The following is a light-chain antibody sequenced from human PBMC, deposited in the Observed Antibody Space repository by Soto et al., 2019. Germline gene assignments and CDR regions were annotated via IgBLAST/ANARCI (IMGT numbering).Light chain of an antibody. CDR1: SGDVGSNNR. CDR2: DVS. CDR3: SSYTTSNTYV. J-gene: IGLJ1*01. V-gene: IGLV2-18*02. Sequence: QSALTQPPSVSGSPGQSVAISCTGTSGDVGSNNRVSWYQQPPGSAPKLIIYDVSNRPSGIPDRFSGSKSANTASLTISGLQTEDEADYYCSSYTTSNTYVFGTGTKLT.